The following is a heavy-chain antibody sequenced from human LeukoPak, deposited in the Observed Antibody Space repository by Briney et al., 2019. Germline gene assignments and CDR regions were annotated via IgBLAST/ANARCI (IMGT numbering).Heavy chain of an antibody. CDR3: ARERSEETWDYDGMDV. CDR1: GGTFSSYA. J-gene: IGHJ6*02. CDR2: INPNSGGT. Sequence: GASVKVSCKASGGTFSSYAISWVRQAPGQGLEWMGWINPNSGGTNYAQKFQGRVTMTRDTSISTAYMELSRLRSDDTAVYYCARERSEETWDYDGMDVWGQGTTVTVSS. D-gene: IGHD1-26*01. V-gene: IGHV1-2*02.